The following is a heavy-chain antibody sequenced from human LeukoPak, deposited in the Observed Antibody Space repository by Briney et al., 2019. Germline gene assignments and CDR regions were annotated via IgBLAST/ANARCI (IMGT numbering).Heavy chain of an antibody. V-gene: IGHV1-18*01. Sequence: ASVKVSCKASGYTFTSYGISWLLQAPGQGLEWMGWISAYNGNTNYAQKLQGRVTMTTDTSTSTAYMELRSLRSDDTAVYYCAREAHTVRNYYDSSGYYPLRYWGQGTLVTVTS. J-gene: IGHJ4*02. D-gene: IGHD3-22*01. CDR1: GYTFTSYG. CDR2: ISAYNGNT. CDR3: AREAHTVRNYYDSSGYYPLRY.